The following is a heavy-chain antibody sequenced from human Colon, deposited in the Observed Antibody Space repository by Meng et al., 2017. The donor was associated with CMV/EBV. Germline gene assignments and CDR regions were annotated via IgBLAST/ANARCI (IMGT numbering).Heavy chain of an antibody. D-gene: IGHD6-19*01. V-gene: IGHV3-53*01. CDR1: GFAVGGAY. Sequence: GGSLRLSCAASGFAVGGAYMAWVRQAPGKGLEWVSIIYTADNAFYADSVRGRFTISRDNSRNTLFLQMDSLTNGDTAVYYCARGKQFYYGMDVWGQGTTVTVSS. J-gene: IGHJ6*02. CDR3: ARGKQFYYGMDV. CDR2: IYTADNA.